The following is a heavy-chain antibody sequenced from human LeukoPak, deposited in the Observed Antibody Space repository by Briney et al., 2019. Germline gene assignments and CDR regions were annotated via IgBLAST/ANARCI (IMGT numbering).Heavy chain of an antibody. CDR1: GDSISSSSYC. D-gene: IGHD5-12*01. J-gene: IGHJ3*02. CDR2: IYNSANT. Sequence: SETLSLTCTVSGDSISSSSYCWDWIRQPPGKGLEWIGNIYNSANTHYNPSLKTRITMSVDTSKNQFSLRLNSVTAADTGIYYCARHSRSAYTGYENAFDIWGQGTMVTVSS. V-gene: IGHV4-39*01. CDR3: ARHSRSAYTGYENAFDI.